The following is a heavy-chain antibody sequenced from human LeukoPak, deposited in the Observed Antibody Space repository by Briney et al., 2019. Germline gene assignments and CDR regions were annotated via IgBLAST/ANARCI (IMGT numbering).Heavy chain of an antibody. J-gene: IGHJ3*02. CDR2: IKEDGSEK. CDR1: GFTLSSYW. D-gene: IGHD3-10*01. V-gene: IGHV3-7*03. Sequence: GGSLRLSCAASGFTLSSYWMSWVRQAPGKGLEWVANIKEDGSEKYYVDSVKGRFTISRDNAKNSLYLHMNSLTAEDAAMYYCARDWVAGVPFDAFDIWGQGTMVSVSS. CDR3: ARDWVAGVPFDAFDI.